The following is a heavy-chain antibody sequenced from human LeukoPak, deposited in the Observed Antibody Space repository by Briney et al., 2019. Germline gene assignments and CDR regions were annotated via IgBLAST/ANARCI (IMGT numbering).Heavy chain of an antibody. D-gene: IGHD2-15*01. CDR2: IYPGDSDT. Sequence: SGESLKISCKGSGYSFTSYWIGWVRQMPGKGLEWMGIIYPGDSDTRYSPSFQGQVTISADKSVSTAYLQWSSLKASDTAMYYCARWGAMGVVAAICPPTLDNWFVPWGQGTLVTVYS. V-gene: IGHV5-51*01. J-gene: IGHJ5*02. CDR1: GYSFTSYW. CDR3: ARWGAMGVVAAICPPTLDNWFVP.